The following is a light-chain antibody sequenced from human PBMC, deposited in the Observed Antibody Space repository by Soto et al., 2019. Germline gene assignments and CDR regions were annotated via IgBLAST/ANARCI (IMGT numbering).Light chain of an antibody. CDR1: SGPVSPSHY. CDR3: VLYMGGGIWV. J-gene: IGLJ2*01. Sequence: QTVVTQEPSFSVALGGTVTLTFGLASGPVSPSHYPSWYQQTPGQAPRTLIYSTNTRSSGVPDRFSGSILGNKAALTITGAQADDESDFYCVLYMGGGIWVFGGGTKVTVL. CDR2: STN. V-gene: IGLV8-61*01.